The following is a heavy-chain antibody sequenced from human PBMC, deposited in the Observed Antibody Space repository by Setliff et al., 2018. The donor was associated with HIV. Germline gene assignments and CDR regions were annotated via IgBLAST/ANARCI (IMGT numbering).Heavy chain of an antibody. CDR1: GDSISSSNW. V-gene: IGHV4-4*02. Sequence: PSETLSLTCAVSGDSISSSNWWNWVRQPPGKGLEWIGEIHHGGTTNYNPSLKSRLSILLDKSNNQLSLKVTSVTAADTAVYYCARGSGWYYYYMDVWGKGTTVTVSS. J-gene: IGHJ6*03. CDR2: IHHGGTT. D-gene: IGHD6-19*01. CDR3: ARGSGWYYYYMDV.